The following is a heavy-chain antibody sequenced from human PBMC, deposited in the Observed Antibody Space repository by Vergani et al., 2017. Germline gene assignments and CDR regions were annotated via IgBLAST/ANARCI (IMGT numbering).Heavy chain of an antibody. J-gene: IGHJ3*02. CDR1: GGSISSYY. Sequence: QVQLQESGPGLVKPSETLSLTCTVSGGSISSYYWSWIRQPPGKGLEWIGYIYYSGSTNYNPSLKSRVTISVDTSKNQFSLKLSSVTAADTAVYYCARDPRGSYYRGDDAFDIWGQGTMVTVSS. CDR2: IYYSGST. CDR3: ARDPRGSYYRGDDAFDI. V-gene: IGHV4-59*01. D-gene: IGHD1-26*01.